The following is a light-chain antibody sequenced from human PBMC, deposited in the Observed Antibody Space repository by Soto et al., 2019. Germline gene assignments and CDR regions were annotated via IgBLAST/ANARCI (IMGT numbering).Light chain of an antibody. CDR1: SSNIGAGYD. CDR3: QSYDSSLSGSYV. J-gene: IGLJ1*01. Sequence: QSVLTQPPSVSGAPGQRVTISCTGSSSNIGAGYDVHWYQRLPGTAPKVLIYGNNNRPSGVPDRFSGSKSGTSASLAITGLKAEDEADSFCQSYDSSLSGSYVFGTGTKLTVL. CDR2: GNN. V-gene: IGLV1-40*01.